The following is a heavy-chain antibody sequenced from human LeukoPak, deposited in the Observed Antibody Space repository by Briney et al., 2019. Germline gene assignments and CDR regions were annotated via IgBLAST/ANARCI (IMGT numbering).Heavy chain of an antibody. CDR3: AKAWLRGTTTNFDY. Sequence: GRSLRLSCAASGLTFDDYAMHWVRQAPGKGLEWVSGISWNSGSIGYADSVKGRFTISRDNAKNSLYLQMNSLRPEDTALYYCAKAWLRGTTTNFDYWGQGTLVTVSS. CDR1: GLTFDDYA. J-gene: IGHJ4*02. V-gene: IGHV3-9*01. D-gene: IGHD4-17*01. CDR2: ISWNSGSI.